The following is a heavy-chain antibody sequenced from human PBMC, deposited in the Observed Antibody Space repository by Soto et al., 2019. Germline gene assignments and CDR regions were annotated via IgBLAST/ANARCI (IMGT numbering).Heavy chain of an antibody. J-gene: IGHJ6*03. Sequence: ASVKVSCKASGYTFTSYDINWVRQATGQGLEWMGWMNPNSGNTGYAQKFQGRVTMTRNTSISTAYMELSSLRSEDTAVYYCASRKAAEYYYYYYYMDVWGKGTTVTVSS. D-gene: IGHD6-13*01. V-gene: IGHV1-8*01. CDR1: GYTFTSYD. CDR2: MNPNSGNT. CDR3: ASRKAAEYYYYYYYMDV.